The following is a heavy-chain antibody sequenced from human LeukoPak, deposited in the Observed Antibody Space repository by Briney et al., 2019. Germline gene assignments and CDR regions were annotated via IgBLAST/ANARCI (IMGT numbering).Heavy chain of an antibody. CDR2: MNPNSGNT. CDR1: GYTFTSYD. Sequence: ASVKVSCKASGYTFTSYDINWVRQATGQGLEWMGWMNPNSGNTGYAQKFQGRVTMTRNTSISTAYMELSSLRSDDTAVYYCARDCGSYCLSPLRAFDIWGQGTMVTVSS. J-gene: IGHJ3*02. D-gene: IGHD1-26*01. CDR3: ARDCGSYCLSPLRAFDI. V-gene: IGHV1-8*01.